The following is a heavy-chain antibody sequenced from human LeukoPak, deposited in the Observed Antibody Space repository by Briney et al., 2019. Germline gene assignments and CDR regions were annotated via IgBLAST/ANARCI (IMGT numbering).Heavy chain of an antibody. CDR3: AKLYATRGADY. D-gene: IGHD2-15*01. J-gene: IGHJ4*02. Sequence: PGGSLRLSCAASGFTFSNYAMSWVRQAPGKGLEWVSGGSTYYADSVKGRFTISRDNSKNTLYLQMNSLRAEDTAVYYCAKLYATRGADYWGQGTLVTVSS. V-gene: IGHV3-23*01. CDR1: GFTFSNYA. CDR2: GST.